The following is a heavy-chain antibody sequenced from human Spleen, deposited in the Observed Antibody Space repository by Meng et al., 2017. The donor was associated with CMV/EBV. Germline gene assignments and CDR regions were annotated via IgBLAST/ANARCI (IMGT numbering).Heavy chain of an antibody. V-gene: IGHV3-66*02. J-gene: IGHJ6*02. CDR3: ARLMDV. CDR1: GFSVETHY. Sequence: LTCAASGFSVETHYMSWVRQAPGKGLEWVADIYSAGNTYYADSVKGRFTISRDNSKNTLSLEMNSLRAEDTAVYYCARLMDVWGQGTTVTVSS. CDR2: IYSAGNT.